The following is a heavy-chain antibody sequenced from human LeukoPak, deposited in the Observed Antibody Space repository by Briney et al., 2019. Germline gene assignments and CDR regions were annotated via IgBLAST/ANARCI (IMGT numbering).Heavy chain of an antibody. CDR2: IKHDASEK. CDR1: GFSFNSDW. V-gene: IGHV3-7*01. Sequence: GGSLRLSCAASGFSFNSDWMDWVRQAPGKGLEWVANIKHDASEKNYLDSVKGRFTISRDNAQNSLYLQMNGLRVEDTAVYYCTRRLDDWGQGTLVTVSS. J-gene: IGHJ4*02. CDR3: TRRLDD. D-gene: IGHD3-16*01.